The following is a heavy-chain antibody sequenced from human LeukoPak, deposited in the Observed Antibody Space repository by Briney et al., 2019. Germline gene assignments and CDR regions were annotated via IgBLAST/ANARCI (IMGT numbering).Heavy chain of an antibody. CDR2: IYFSGST. D-gene: IGHD5-18*01. CDR3: ARGLRSYGPDY. CDR1: GGSISTYF. Sequence: KPSETLSLTCTVSGGSISTYFWSWIRQPPGKGLEWIGHIYFSGSTNYNPSLESRVTISVDTSKNQFSLTLSSVTAADTAVYYCARGLRSYGPDYWGQGTLVTVSS. V-gene: IGHV4-59*08. J-gene: IGHJ4*02.